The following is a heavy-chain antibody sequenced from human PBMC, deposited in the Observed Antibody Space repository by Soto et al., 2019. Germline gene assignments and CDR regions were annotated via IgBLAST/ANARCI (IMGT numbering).Heavy chain of an antibody. CDR1: GFTFSSYA. D-gene: IGHD2-2*01. Sequence: EVQLLESGGGLVQPGGSLRLSCAASGFTFSSYAMSWVRQVPGKGLEWVSAISGTGANTYYADSVKGRFTISRDNSKNTLYLQMNSLRADDAAVYYCETWRFCTSSSCYGREGGYWGQGTLVTVSS. V-gene: IGHV3-23*01. CDR2: ISGTGANT. J-gene: IGHJ4*02. CDR3: ETWRFCTSSSCYGREGGY.